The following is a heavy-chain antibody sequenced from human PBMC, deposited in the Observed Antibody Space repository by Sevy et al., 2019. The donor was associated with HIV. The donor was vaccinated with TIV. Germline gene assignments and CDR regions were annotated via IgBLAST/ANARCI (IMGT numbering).Heavy chain of an antibody. J-gene: IGHJ4*02. CDR2: INHSGST. Sequence: SETLSLTCGVYGGSFSGYSWSWTRQPPGKGLEWIGEINHSGSTNYNPTLKSRVTISVDTSKNQFSLKLSSVTAADTAVYYCARWRGTRITMIVVVVTGYFDYWGQGTLVTVSS. V-gene: IGHV4-34*01. CDR1: GGSFSGYS. CDR3: ARWRGTRITMIVVVVTGYFDY. D-gene: IGHD3-22*01.